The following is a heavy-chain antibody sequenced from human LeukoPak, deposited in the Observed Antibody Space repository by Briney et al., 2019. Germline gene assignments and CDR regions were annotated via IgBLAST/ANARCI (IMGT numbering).Heavy chain of an antibody. CDR2: INTNTGNP. V-gene: IGHV7-4-1*02. CDR1: GYTFTSYA. J-gene: IGHJ4*02. D-gene: IGHD3-22*01. Sequence: GASVKASCKASGYTFTSYAMNWVRQAPGQGLEWMGWINTNTGNPTYAQGFTGRFVFSLDTSVSTAYLQISSLKAEDTAVYYCARVFGDYYDSSGYRDYWGQGTLVTVSS. CDR3: ARVFGDYYDSSGYRDY.